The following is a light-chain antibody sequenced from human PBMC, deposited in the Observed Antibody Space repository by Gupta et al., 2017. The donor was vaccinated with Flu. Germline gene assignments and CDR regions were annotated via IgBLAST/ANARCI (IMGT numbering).Light chain of an antibody. CDR3: SSRESTNSVLYV. V-gene: IGLV3-19*01. J-gene: IGLJ1*01. CDR2: GEN. CDR1: SLRSYY. Sequence: SSELTQDSPVAVAFGQTVRIACRGHSLRSYYASWYQQKPGQAPVLVIYGENKRPSGIPDRFSCSTSGNTASLTITGAQAEDEADYYCSSRESTNSVLYVFGTGTEVTVL.